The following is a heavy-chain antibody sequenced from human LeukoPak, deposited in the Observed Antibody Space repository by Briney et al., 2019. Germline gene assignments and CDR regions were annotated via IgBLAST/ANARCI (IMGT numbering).Heavy chain of an antibody. CDR1: GFTFDDYA. D-gene: IGHD4-17*01. CDR3: TRNTVTVHFDY. CDR2: IRSNAFGGTP. Sequence: AGGSLRLSCSASGFTFDDYAVSWFRQAPGRGLEWVGFIRSNAFGGTPEYAASVRGRFTISRDDSKSIAYLQMNSLKTEDTAVYYCTRNTVTVHFDYWSQGTLVTVSS. J-gene: IGHJ4*02. V-gene: IGHV3-49*03.